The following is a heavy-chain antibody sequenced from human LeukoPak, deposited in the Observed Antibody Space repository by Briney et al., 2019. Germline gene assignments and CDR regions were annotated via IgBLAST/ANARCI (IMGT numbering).Heavy chain of an antibody. D-gene: IGHD1-7*01. CDR1: GGTFSSYA. V-gene: IGHV1-69*01. CDR2: IIPIFGTA. Sequence: ASVTVSCTASGGTFSSYAISWVRQAPGHGLECMGGIIPIFGTANYAQKFQGRVTITAGESTSTAYMELSSLRSEDTAVYYCARGRDDNWNYVLYWGQGTLVTVSS. CDR3: ARGRDDNWNYVLY. J-gene: IGHJ4*02.